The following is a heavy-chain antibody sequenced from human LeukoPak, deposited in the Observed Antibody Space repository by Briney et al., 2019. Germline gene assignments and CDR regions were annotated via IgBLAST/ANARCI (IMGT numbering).Heavy chain of an antibody. CDR3: ARDGMVYAKGNYFDL. CDR2: ISYEGTIK. D-gene: IGHD2-8*01. CDR1: GFTLSTYG. J-gene: IGHJ2*01. V-gene: IGHV3-30*03. Sequence: GGSLRLSCAASGFTLSTYGMHWVRQAPGKGLEWVTFISYEGTIKRYADSVKGRFTISRDNSKNTLYLQMNSLRPEDTAVYFCARDGMVYAKGNYFDLWGRGTLVTVSS.